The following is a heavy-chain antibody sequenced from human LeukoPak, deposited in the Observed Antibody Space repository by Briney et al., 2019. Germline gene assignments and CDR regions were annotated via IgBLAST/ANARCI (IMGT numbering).Heavy chain of an antibody. CDR2: IIPILGIA. Sequence: SVTVSYKASGGTFISYAISWVRQAPGQGLEWMGRIIPILGIANYAQKFQGRVTITADKSTSTAYMELSSLRSEGTAVYYCARDVEMATTPLFDYWGQGTLVTVSS. D-gene: IGHD1-1*01. CDR1: GGTFISYA. J-gene: IGHJ4*02. V-gene: IGHV1-69*04. CDR3: ARDVEMATTPLFDY.